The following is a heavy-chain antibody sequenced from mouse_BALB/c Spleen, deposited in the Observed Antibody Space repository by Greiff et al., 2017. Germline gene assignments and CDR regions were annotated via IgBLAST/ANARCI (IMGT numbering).Heavy chain of an antibody. J-gene: IGHJ4*01. V-gene: IGHV1-80*01. Sequence: QVQLKQSGAELVRPGSSVKISCKASGYAFSSYWMNWVKQRPGQGLEWIGQIYPGDGDTNYNGKFKGKATLTADKSSSTAYMQLSSLTSEDSAVYFCARLGNYAMDDWGQGTSVTVSS. CDR2: IYPGDGDT. CDR1: GYAFSSYW. CDR3: ARLGNYAMDD.